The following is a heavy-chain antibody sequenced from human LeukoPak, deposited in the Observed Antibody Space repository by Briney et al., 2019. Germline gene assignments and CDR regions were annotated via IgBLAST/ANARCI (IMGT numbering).Heavy chain of an antibody. CDR2: ISSSSATI. Sequence: GGSLRLSCAASGFTFSDYYMSWIRQAPGKGLEWVSYISSSSATIYYADSMKGRFTISRDNAKNSLYLQMNSLRAEDTAIYYCARDRSGGYSYTFDYWGQGTLVTVSS. CDR3: ARDRSGGYSYTFDY. D-gene: IGHD5-18*01. V-gene: IGHV3-11*04. CDR1: GFTFSDYY. J-gene: IGHJ4*02.